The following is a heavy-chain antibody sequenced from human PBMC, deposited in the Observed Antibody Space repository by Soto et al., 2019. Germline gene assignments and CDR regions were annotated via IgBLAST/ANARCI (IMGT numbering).Heavy chain of an antibody. CDR1: GGSFSGYY. CDR3: AGGGRTMRYNWNYGPYYYYYGMDV. V-gene: IGHV4-34*01. D-gene: IGHD1-7*01. CDR2: INHSGST. Sequence: PSETLSLTCAVYGGSFSGYYWSWIRQPPGKGLEWIGEINHSGSTNYNPSLKSRVTISVDTSKNQFSLKLSSVTAADTAVYYCAGGGRTMRYNWNYGPYYYYYGMDVWGQGTTVTVSS. J-gene: IGHJ6*02.